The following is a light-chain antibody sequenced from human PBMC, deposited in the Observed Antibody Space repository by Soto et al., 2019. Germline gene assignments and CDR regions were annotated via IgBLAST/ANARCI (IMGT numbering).Light chain of an antibody. CDR2: YNS. J-gene: IGLJ2*01. CDR3: QVWDSSSYVV. Sequence: SYELTQPPSVSVAPGETARITCGGNNIGSKSVHWYQHKPGQAPVLVIYYNSDRPSGIPELFSGSNSGNTATLTISRVEAGDEADYYCQVWDSSSYVVFGGGTKLTVL. CDR1: NIGSKS. V-gene: IGLV3-21*04.